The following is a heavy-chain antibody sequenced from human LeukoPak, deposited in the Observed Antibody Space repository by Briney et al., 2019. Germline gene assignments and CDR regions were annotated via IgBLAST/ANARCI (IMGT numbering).Heavy chain of an antibody. CDR2: IYYSGST. D-gene: IGHD5-18*01. V-gene: IGHV4-59*01. CDR3: AAGGYSYGDPSFDY. J-gene: IGHJ4*02. CDR1: GGSIGSYY. Sequence: SETLSLTCTVSGGSIGSYYWSWIRQPPGKGLEWIGYIYYSGSTNYNPSLKSRVTISVDTSKNQFSLKLSSVTAADTAVYYCAAGGYSYGDPSFDYWGQGTLVTVPS.